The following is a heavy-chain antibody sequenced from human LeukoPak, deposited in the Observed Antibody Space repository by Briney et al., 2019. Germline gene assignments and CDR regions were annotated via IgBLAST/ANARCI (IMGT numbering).Heavy chain of an antibody. V-gene: IGHV4-59*11. J-gene: IGHJ3*02. Sequence: SETLSLTCTVSGDSFSSHYWSWVRQPPGRGLEWIGYVSYIGSTNYNPSLKSRVTISVDTPKNQFSLKLSSVTAADTAVYYCARDPTTVTKGLDIWGQGTMVTVSS. D-gene: IGHD4-17*01. CDR2: VSYIGST. CDR3: ARDPTTVTKGLDI. CDR1: GDSFSSHY.